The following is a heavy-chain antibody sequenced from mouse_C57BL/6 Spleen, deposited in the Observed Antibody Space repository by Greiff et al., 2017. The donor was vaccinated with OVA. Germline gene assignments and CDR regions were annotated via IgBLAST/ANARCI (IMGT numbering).Heavy chain of an antibody. CDR2: IDPSTGGT. J-gene: IGHJ4*01. Sequence: EVKLQESGPELVKPGASVKISCKASGYSFTGYYMNWVKQSPEKSLEWIGEIDPSTGGTTYNQKFKAKATLTVDKSSSTAYMQLKSLTSEDSAVYYCARSRTTVVPDAMDYWGQGTSVTVSS. D-gene: IGHD1-1*01. CDR1: GYSFTGYY. V-gene: IGHV1-42*01. CDR3: ARSRTTVVPDAMDY.